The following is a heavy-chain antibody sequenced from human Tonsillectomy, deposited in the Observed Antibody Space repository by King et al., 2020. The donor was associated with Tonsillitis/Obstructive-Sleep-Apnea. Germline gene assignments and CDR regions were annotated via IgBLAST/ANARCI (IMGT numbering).Heavy chain of an antibody. CDR1: GGTFSSYA. CDR3: ARDFPTDGYYYYDMDV. V-gene: IGHV1-69*01. Sequence: QLVQSGAEVKKPGSSVKVSCKASGGTFSSYAISWVRQAPGQGLEWMGGIFPIFGTANYAQKFQGRVTITADESTGTAYMELISLRAEDTAVYYCARDFPTDGYYYYDMDVWGKGTTVTVSS. D-gene: IGHD4-11*01. CDR2: IFPIFGTA. J-gene: IGHJ6*03.